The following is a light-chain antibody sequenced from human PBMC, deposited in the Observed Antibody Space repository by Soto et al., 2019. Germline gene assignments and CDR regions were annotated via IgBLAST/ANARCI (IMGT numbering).Light chain of an antibody. CDR3: QHYNSYSEA. Sequence: DIQMTQSPSTLSGSVGDRVTITCRASQTISSWLAWYQQKPGKAHKLLIYKASTLKSGVPSRFSGSGSGTEFTLTISSLQPDEFATYDCQHYNSYSEAFGQGTKVDIK. CDR1: QTISSW. J-gene: IGKJ1*01. V-gene: IGKV1-5*03. CDR2: KAS.